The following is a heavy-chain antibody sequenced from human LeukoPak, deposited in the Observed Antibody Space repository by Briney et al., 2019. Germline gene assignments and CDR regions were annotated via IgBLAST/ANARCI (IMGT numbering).Heavy chain of an antibody. V-gene: IGHV3-23*01. D-gene: IGHD2-21*01. CDR2: ISGSGGST. CDR3: AKDQSAVVIATTADY. J-gene: IGHJ4*02. Sequence: GGSLRLSCAASGFTFSSYAMSWVRQAPGKGLEGVSAISGSGGSTYFADAVKGRFTISRDNSKNTLYLQMNSLRAEDTAVYYCAKDQSAVVIATTADYWGQGTLVTVSS. CDR1: GFTFSSYA.